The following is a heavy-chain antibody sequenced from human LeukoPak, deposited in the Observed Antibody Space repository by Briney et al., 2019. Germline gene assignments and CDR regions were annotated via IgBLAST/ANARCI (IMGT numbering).Heavy chain of an antibody. D-gene: IGHD6-13*01. CDR3: ARPTSRYYNYYGMDV. CDR2: IYYTGST. J-gene: IGHJ6*04. V-gene: IGHV4-39*01. Sequence: PGGSLRLSCAASGFTFSTYAMSWGRQPPGKGLEWIGSIYYTGSTYYNPSLKSQVTISVDTSKNQFSLRLSSVTAADTAVYYCARPTSRYYNYYGMDVWGDGTADPVSS. CDR1: GFTFSTYA.